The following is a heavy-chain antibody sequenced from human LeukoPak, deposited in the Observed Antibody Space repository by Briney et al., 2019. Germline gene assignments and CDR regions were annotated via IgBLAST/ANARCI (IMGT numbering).Heavy chain of an antibody. V-gene: IGHV3-48*02. CDR2: IGATDGSK. D-gene: IGHD3-16*01. CDR3: ARDHNWAFDI. Sequence: GGSLRLSCAASGFTFSACSMNGVRQAPGKGLEWVSYIGATDGSKYYADSVKGRFSISRDNAKNSLYLQMNSLRDEDTAVYYCARDHNWAFDIWGQGTMVTVSS. J-gene: IGHJ3*02. CDR1: GFTFSACS.